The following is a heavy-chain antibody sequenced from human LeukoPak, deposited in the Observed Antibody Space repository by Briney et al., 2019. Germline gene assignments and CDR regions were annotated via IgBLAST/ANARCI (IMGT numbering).Heavy chain of an antibody. CDR3: TRDPFRSSFGS. D-gene: IGHD1-26*01. J-gene: IGHJ4*02. CDR1: GGSISNYY. Sequence: SETLSLTCTVSGGSISNYYWNWIRQPAGKGLEWIGRIYSSGTTHYNPSLKSRVTMSVDTSKNQFSLRLTSMTAADTAVYYCTRDPFRSSFGSWGQGTLVTVSS. V-gene: IGHV4-4*07. CDR2: IYSSGTT.